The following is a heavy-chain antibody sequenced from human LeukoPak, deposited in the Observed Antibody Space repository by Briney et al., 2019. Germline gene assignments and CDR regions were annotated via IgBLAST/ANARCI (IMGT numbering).Heavy chain of an antibody. CDR2: INHNGST. V-gene: IGHV4-34*01. CDR1: GGSFSGYY. D-gene: IGHD5/OR15-5a*01. Sequence: SETLSLTCAVYGGSFSGYYWSWIRQPPGKGLEWIGEINHNGSTNYNPSLKSRVTISVDTSKNQFSLKLSSVTAADTAVYYCARGLSTTTDYWGQGTLVTVSS. CDR3: ARGLSTTTDY. J-gene: IGHJ4*02.